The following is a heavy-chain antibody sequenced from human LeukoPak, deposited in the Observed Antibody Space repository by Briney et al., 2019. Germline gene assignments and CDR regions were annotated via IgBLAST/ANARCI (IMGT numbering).Heavy chain of an antibody. D-gene: IGHD6-19*01. CDR2: INHSGST. J-gene: IGHJ4*02. CDR3: ASINQWLARYYFDY. Sequence: SETLSLTCAVYGGSFSGYYWNWIRQPPGKGLEWIGEINHSGSTNYNPSLKSRVTISVDTSKNQFSLKLSSVTAADTAVYYCASINQWLARYYFDYWGQGTLVTVSS. CDR1: GGSFSGYY. V-gene: IGHV4-34*01.